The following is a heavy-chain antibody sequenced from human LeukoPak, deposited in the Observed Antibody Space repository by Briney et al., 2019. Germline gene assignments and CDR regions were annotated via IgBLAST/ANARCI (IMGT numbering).Heavy chain of an antibody. Sequence: ASVKVSCKASGYTFTGYYMHWVRQAPGQGLEWMGWINPNSGSTNYAQKFQGRVTMTRDTSISTAYMELSRLRSDDTAVYYCARVDYDFWSGYPDYWGQGTLVTVSS. J-gene: IGHJ4*02. CDR3: ARVDYDFWSGYPDY. D-gene: IGHD3-3*01. V-gene: IGHV1-2*02. CDR2: INPNSGST. CDR1: GYTFTGYY.